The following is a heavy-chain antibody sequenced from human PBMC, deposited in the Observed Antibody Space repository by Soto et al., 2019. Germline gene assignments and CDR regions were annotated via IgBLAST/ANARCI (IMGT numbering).Heavy chain of an antibody. CDR2: ISSSSSYI. D-gene: IGHD3-10*01. CDR1: GFTFSSYS. J-gene: IGHJ4*02. CDR3: AREGLVSSRFFDY. Sequence: LRLSCAASGFTFSSYSMNWVRQAPGKGLEWVSSISSSSSYIYYADSVKGRFTISRDNAKNSLYLQMNSLRAEDTAVYYCAREGLVSSRFFDYWGQGTLVTVSS. V-gene: IGHV3-21*01.